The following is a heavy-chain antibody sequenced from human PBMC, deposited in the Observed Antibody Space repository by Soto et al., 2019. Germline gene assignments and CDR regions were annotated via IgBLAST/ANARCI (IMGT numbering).Heavy chain of an antibody. V-gene: IGHV3-21*06. Sequence: GGSLRLSCAGSGFSFSSYTIHWVRQAPGKGLEWVASISSGSRSISYADSVKGRFTISRDNAESSLFLQMNSLRAEDTAVYYCERTIITFGGVHFDIWGQGTLVTVSS. D-gene: IGHD3-16*01. CDR3: ERTIITFGGVHFDI. J-gene: IGHJ4*02. CDR1: GFSFSSYT. CDR2: ISSGSRSI.